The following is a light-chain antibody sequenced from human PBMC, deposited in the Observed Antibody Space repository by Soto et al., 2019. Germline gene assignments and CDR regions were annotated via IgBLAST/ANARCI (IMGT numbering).Light chain of an antibody. V-gene: IGKV3-11*01. J-gene: IGKJ5*01. CDR1: QSISSY. Sequence: EIVLTQSPAILSLSPGERATLSFRSSQSISSYLAWYQQKPGQAPRLLVYDASNRATGIPARFSGSGSGTDFTLTISRLEPEDFAVYYCQQYGSSLTFGQGTRLEIK. CDR2: DAS. CDR3: QQYGSSLT.